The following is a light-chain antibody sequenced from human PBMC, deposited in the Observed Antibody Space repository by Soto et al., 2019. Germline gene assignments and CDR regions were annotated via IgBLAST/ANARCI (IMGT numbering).Light chain of an antibody. Sequence: EIVMTQSPATLSVSPGERATLSCRASQSVSSSYLAWYQQKPGQAXXLLICGASTRATGIPARLSGSGSGTEFTLTISSLQSEDFAVYYGQQYNNWPPITFGQGTRLEIK. V-gene: IGKV3-15*01. CDR3: QQYNNWPPIT. CDR2: GAS. J-gene: IGKJ5*01. CDR1: QSVSSSY.